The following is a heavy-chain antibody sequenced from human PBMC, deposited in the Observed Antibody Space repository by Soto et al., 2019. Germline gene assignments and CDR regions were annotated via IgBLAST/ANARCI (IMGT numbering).Heavy chain of an antibody. J-gene: IGHJ5*02. CDR1: GFTFISYG. V-gene: IGHV3-33*01. CDR2: IWYDGSNK. CDR3: EREYYYGLWSQQNWFDP. Sequence: QVQLVESGGGVVQPGRSLRLSCAASGFTFISYGMHWVRQAPGKGLEWVAVIWYDGSNKYYGDSVKGRFTISRDNSKNTLYLQMNSLRAEDTAVYYCEREYYYGLWSQQNWFDPWGQGTLVTVYS. D-gene: IGHD3-10*01.